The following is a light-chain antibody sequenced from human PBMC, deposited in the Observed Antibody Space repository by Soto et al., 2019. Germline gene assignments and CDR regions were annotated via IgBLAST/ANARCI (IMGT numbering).Light chain of an antibody. CDR1: QDISNY. CDR3: QQYENLPT. Sequence: DIQMTQYPSSLSASVGDRVTITCQASQDISNYLNWYQQKPGKAPKLLIYDASNLETGVPSRFSGSGSGTDFTFTISSLQPEDIATYYCQQYENLPTFGQGTLLEI. CDR2: DAS. J-gene: IGKJ5*01. V-gene: IGKV1-33*01.